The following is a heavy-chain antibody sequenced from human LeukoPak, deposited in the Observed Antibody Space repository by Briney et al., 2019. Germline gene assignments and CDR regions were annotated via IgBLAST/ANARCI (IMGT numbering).Heavy chain of an antibody. CDR3: ARYSSGWAIDAFDI. J-gene: IGHJ3*02. Sequence: SETLSLTCALYGGSFTGYYWRWIRQPPGKGLEWIGEINHSGSTKYNPSLKSRVTISVDTSKNQFSLKLSSVTAADTAVYYCARYSSGWAIDAFDIWGQGTMVTVSS. CDR2: INHSGST. CDR1: GGSFTGYY. D-gene: IGHD6-19*01. V-gene: IGHV4-34*01.